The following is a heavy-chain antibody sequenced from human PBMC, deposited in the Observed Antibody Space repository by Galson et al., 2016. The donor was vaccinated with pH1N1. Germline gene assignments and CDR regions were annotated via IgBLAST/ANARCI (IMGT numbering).Heavy chain of an antibody. V-gene: IGHV4-39*07. Sequence: LSLTCTVSAASINSNFYFWAWFRQPPGKGLEGMGSVFYNGNTYYNPSAKSRVTISEDTSNKQFSLRLTSVTVADTAMYYCASPGLGEGIEVASSEGLFQFWGQGTMVTVSS. CDR1: AASINSNFYF. CDR3: ASPGLGEGIEVASSEGLFQF. CDR2: VFYNGNT. J-gene: IGHJ4*02. D-gene: IGHD6-19*01.